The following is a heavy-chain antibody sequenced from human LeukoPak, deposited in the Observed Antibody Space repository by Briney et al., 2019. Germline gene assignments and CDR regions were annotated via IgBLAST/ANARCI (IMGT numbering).Heavy chain of an antibody. V-gene: IGHV3-74*01. D-gene: IGHD6-6*01. CDR1: GFTFSNYW. CDR2: INTDGSTT. CDR3: AREYSSSSTRVFDY. Sequence: GGSLRLSCAASGFTFSNYWMHWVRQAPGKGLVWVSRINTDGSTTTYADSVKGRFTTSRDNAKNTLYLQINSLRAEDTAVYYCAREYSSSSTRVFDYWGQGTLVTVSS. J-gene: IGHJ4*02.